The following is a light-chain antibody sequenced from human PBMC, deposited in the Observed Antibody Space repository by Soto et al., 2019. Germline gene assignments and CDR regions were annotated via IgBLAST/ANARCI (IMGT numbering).Light chain of an antibody. V-gene: IGLV1-47*01. J-gene: IGLJ2*01. CDR2: RNN. CDR1: SSNIGNNY. CDR3: AAWDDSLSGVV. Sequence: QSVLTQPPSASGTPGQRVTISCSGSSSNIGNNYVYWYQLLPGAAPKLLIYRNNQRPSGVPDRFSGSKSGTSASLAIGGLRSEDEADYYCAAWDDSLSGVVFGGGTKLTVL.